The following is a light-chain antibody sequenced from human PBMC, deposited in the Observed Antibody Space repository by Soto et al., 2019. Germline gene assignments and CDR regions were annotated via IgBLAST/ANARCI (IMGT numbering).Light chain of an antibody. CDR1: QGISNW. Sequence: DIQMTQSPSSVSASVGDRVSITCRASQGISNWLAWYQQKPGRAPKLLIYAASSLQSGVASRFSDGGVGKDFTLTISSLQAEDVVTYYYQQGISFPFTVGPGTKVDI. CDR3: QQGISFPFT. CDR2: AAS. J-gene: IGKJ3*01. V-gene: IGKV1D-12*01.